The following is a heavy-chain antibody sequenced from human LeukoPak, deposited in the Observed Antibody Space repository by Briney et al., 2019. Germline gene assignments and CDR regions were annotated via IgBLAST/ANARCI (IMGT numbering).Heavy chain of an antibody. D-gene: IGHD3-22*01. V-gene: IGHV4-34*01. CDR3: ARGSRYYDSSGYRRAWFDP. CDR2: INHSGST. Sequence: SETLSLTCAVYGGSFSGYYWSWIRQPPGKGLEWIGEINHSGSTNYNPSLKSRVTIPVDTSKKQSSLKLSSATAAATAVYYCARGSRYYDSSGYRRAWFDPWGQGTLVTVSS. J-gene: IGHJ5*02. CDR1: GGSFSGYY.